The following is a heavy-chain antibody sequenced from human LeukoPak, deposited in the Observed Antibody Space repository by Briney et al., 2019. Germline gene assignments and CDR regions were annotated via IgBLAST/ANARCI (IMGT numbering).Heavy chain of an antibody. Sequence: PGGSLRLSCAASGFNFIRHDMSWVRQTPGKGPEWVSGISGDHAGRLGATYYADSVQGRFTISRDNSKSALYLQMHSLRAEDTAMYFCAKGGYFSFDMWGQGTKVTVSS. CDR3: AKGGYFSFDM. CDR2: ISGDHAGRLGAT. J-gene: IGHJ3*02. V-gene: IGHV3-23*01. CDR1: GFNFIRHD. D-gene: IGHD2-2*03.